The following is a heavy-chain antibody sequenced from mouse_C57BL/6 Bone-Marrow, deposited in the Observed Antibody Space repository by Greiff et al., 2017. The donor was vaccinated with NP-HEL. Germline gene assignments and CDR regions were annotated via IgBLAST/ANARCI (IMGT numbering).Heavy chain of an antibody. V-gene: IGHV1-61*01. CDR1: GYTFTSYW. Sequence: QVQLQQPGAELVRPGSSVKLSCKASGYTFTSYWMDWVKQRPGQGLEWIGNIYPSDSETHYNQKFKDKATLTVDKSSSTAYMQLSSLTSEDSAVYCCAREGDYYGNYVGWYFDVWGTGTTVTVSS. CDR2: IYPSDSET. CDR3: AREGDYYGNYVGWYFDV. D-gene: IGHD2-1*01. J-gene: IGHJ1*03.